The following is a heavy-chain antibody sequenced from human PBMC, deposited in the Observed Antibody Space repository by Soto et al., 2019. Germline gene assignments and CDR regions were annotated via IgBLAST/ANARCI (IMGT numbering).Heavy chain of an antibody. Sequence: QVKLVQSGAEVKKPGASVKVSCKASGYTFTSYGISWVRQAPGQGLEWMGWISAYNGNTNYAQKLQGRVTMTTDTSTSTAHIELRRLRSYDTAGYYWARAAAVGLFNYWGQGTVVTVSS. CDR3: ARAAAVGLFNY. CDR1: GYTFTSYG. V-gene: IGHV1-18*01. CDR2: ISAYNGNT. D-gene: IGHD1-26*01. J-gene: IGHJ4*02.